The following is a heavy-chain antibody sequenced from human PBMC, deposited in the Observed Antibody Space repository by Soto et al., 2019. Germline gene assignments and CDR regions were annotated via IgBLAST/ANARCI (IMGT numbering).Heavy chain of an antibody. D-gene: IGHD3-22*01. Sequence: EVQLLESGGGLVQPGGSLRLSCAASGFTFSSYDMSWVRQAPGKGLEWVSNISGDGSSTDHADSVKGRFTISRDNSKNTLYLQMSSLRAEDTALYYCAKAMYYHAISGDSFAFDIWGQGTMVTVSS. V-gene: IGHV3-23*01. J-gene: IGHJ3*02. CDR2: ISGDGSST. CDR1: GFTFSSYD. CDR3: AKAMYYHAISGDSFAFDI.